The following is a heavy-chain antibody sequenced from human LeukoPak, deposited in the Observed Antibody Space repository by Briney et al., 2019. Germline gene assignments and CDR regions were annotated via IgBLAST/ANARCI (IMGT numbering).Heavy chain of an antibody. CDR2: IGTAGDT. Sequence: PGGSLRLSCAASGFTFSSYNMHWVRQATGKGLEWVSAIGTAGDTYYPGSVKGRFTISRENAKNSLYLQMNSLRAGDTAVYYCARISGTYVFDYWGQGTLVTVSS. CDR1: GFTFSSYN. J-gene: IGHJ4*02. D-gene: IGHD1-26*01. V-gene: IGHV3-13*04. CDR3: ARISGTYVFDY.